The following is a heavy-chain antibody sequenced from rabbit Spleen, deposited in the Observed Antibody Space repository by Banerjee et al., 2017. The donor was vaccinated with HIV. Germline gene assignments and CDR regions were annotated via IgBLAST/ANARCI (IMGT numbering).Heavy chain of an antibody. CDR2: IASGSSGFT. V-gene: IGHV1S40*01. CDR3: ARDTGSSFSSYGMDL. CDR1: GFSFSSSYY. D-gene: IGHD8-1*01. J-gene: IGHJ6*01. Sequence: QSLEVSGGDLVKPGASLTLTCTASGFSFSSSYYMCWVRQAPGKGLEWIGCIASGSSGFTYYASWAKGRFTCSKTSSTTVTLQMTSLTVADTATYFCARDTGSSFSSYGMDLWGQGTLVTVS.